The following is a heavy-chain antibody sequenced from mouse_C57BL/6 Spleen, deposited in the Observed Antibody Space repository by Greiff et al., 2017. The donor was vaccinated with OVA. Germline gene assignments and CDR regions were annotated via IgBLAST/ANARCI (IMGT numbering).Heavy chain of an antibody. CDR1: GYTFTDYY. D-gene: IGHD1-1*01. CDR2: INPNNGGT. Sequence: EVQLQQSGPELVKPGASVKISCKASGYTFTDYYMNWVKQSHGKSLEWIGDINPNNGGTSYNQKFKGKATLTVDKSSSTAYMELRSLTSEDSAVYYCARDLTTVVATRYFDVWGTGTTVTVSS. CDR3: ARDLTTVVATRYFDV. V-gene: IGHV1-26*01. J-gene: IGHJ1*03.